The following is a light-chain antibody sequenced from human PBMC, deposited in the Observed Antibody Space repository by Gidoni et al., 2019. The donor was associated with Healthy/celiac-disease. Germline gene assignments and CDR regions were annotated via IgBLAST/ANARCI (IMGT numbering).Light chain of an antibody. CDR2: GAA. CDR3: QQYNNWPYT. V-gene: IGKV3-15*01. CDR1: QSVSSN. Sequence: EIVMTQSPATLSVSPGERATLTCRASQSVSSNLAWYQQKPGQAPRLRIYGAATRATGIPARFSGSGSGTEFTLTIRSLQSEDFAVDYCQQYNNWPYTFGQGTKLEIK. J-gene: IGKJ2*01.